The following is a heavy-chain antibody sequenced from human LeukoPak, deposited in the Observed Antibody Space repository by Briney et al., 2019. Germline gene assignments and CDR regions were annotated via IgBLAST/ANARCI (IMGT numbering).Heavy chain of an antibody. CDR2: ISVSGGST. CDR3: AIMHPYYDGNGYWVQ. J-gene: IGHJ4*02. Sequence: GGSLRLSCAASGFTFSSYAMSWVRQAPGKGLEWVSGISVSGGSTAYADSVKGRFTISRDNPRNTLHMQMNSLRAEDTAVYCCAIMHPYYDGNGYWVQWGQGTLVTVSS. CDR1: GFTFSSYA. D-gene: IGHD3-22*01. V-gene: IGHV3-23*01.